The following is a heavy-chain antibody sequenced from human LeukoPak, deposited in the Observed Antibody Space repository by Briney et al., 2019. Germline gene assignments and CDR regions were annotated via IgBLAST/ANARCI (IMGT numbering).Heavy chain of an antibody. CDR1: GFTFNSYG. CDR2: ISYDGSNK. V-gene: IGHV3-30*18. J-gene: IGHJ4*02. D-gene: IGHD3-10*01. Sequence: GGSLRLSCAASGFTFNSYGMHWVRQAPGKGLEWVAVISYDGSNKYYADSVKGRFTISRDNSKNTLYLQMNSLRAEDTAVYYCAKVSLEYYYGSGNYFDYWGQGTLVTVSS. CDR3: AKVSLEYYYGSGNYFDY.